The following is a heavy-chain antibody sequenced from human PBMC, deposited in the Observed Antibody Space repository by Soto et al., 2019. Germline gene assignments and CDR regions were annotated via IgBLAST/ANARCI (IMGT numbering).Heavy chain of an antibody. V-gene: IGHV1-8*01. CDR1: GYTFSNYD. J-gene: IGHJ4*02. D-gene: IGHD3-10*01. Sequence: QVQLVQSGAELKKPGASVKVSCKASGYTFSNYDMNWVRQATGQGPEWSGWVHPNNGDTGYAQKFNGRVTRTTDISTTTSYMKLTSLRSDATAIYYCAKVSRKGSAIDFDYWGQGTLITVSS. CDR2: VHPNNGDT. CDR3: AKVSRKGSAIDFDY.